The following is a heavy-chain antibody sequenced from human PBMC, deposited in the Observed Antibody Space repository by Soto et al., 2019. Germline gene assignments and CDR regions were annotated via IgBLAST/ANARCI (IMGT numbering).Heavy chain of an antibody. D-gene: IGHD2-15*01. Sequence: GGSLRLSCAASGFTFSSYAMHWVRQAPGKGLEWVAVISYDGSNKYYADSVKGRFTISRDNSKNTLYLQMNSLRAEDTAVYYCARDRQLVDWYFDLWGRGTLVTVSS. CDR2: ISYDGSNK. V-gene: IGHV3-30-3*01. CDR1: GFTFSSYA. CDR3: ARDRQLVDWYFDL. J-gene: IGHJ2*01.